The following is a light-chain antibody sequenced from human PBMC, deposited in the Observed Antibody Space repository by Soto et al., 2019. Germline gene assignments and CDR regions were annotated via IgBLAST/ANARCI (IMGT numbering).Light chain of an antibody. CDR1: SSDVGGYNY. CDR3: SSYTSSSTLEDV. Sequence: QSALTQPASVSGYPGQSITISCTGTSSDVGGYNYVSWYQQHPGKAPKLMIYEVSNRPSGVSNRFSGSKSGNTASLTISGLQAEDEADYYCSSYTSSSTLEDVFGTGTQLTVL. J-gene: IGLJ1*01. V-gene: IGLV2-14*01. CDR2: EVS.